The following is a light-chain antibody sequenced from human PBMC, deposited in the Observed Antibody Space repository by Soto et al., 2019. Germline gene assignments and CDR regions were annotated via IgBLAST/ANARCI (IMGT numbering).Light chain of an antibody. V-gene: IGKV3-11*01. CDR3: QQYASSPT. Sequence: EIVLTQSPATLSLSPGERATLSCRASESVSSYLGWYQQKPGQAPRLLIYDASNRATGIPARFSGSGSGTDFTLTISRLEPEDFAVYYCQQYASSPTFGEGTRLEIK. CDR1: ESVSSY. J-gene: IGKJ5*01. CDR2: DAS.